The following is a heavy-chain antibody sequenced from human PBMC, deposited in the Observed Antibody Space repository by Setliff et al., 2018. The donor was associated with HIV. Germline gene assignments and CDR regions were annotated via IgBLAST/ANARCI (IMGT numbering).Heavy chain of an antibody. J-gene: IGHJ5*02. CDR2: VHHSGST. V-gene: IGHV4-59*12. Sequence: SETLSLTCTVSSDSISSSYWTWIRQPPGQGLEWIGYVHHSGSTKYNASLRSRVTMSVDTSKNQFSLKVRSVTAADTAVYYCARDLGSAYSYAQGRFDPWGQGTLVTVSS. CDR1: SDSISSSY. CDR3: ARDLGSAYSYAQGRFDP. D-gene: IGHD5-18*01.